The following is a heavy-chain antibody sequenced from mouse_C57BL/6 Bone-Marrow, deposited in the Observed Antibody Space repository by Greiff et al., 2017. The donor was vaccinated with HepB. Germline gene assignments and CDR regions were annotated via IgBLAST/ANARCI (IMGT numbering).Heavy chain of an antibody. V-gene: IGHV1-61*01. CDR2: IYPSDSET. J-gene: IGHJ2*01. CDR3: ARALITTVVAKDFDY. Sequence: QVQLQQPGAELVRPGSSVKLSCKASGYTFTSYWMDWVKQRPGQGLEWIGNIYPSDSETHYNHKFKDKATLTVDKSSSTAYRQLSSLTSEDSAVYYCARALITTVVAKDFDYWGQGTTLTVSS. CDR1: GYTFTSYW. D-gene: IGHD1-1*01.